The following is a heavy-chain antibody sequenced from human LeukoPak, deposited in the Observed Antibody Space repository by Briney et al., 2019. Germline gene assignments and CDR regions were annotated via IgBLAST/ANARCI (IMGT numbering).Heavy chain of an antibody. V-gene: IGHV4-59*08. J-gene: IGHJ6*03. D-gene: IGHD3-16*02. Sequence: SETLSLTCTVSGGSIGTYYWSWIRQSPGKGLEWIGYIYVTGSTRYNPYLQSRVTISVDTSRNQFFLKMSSVTAADTAVYYCARHIGGGIEDMDGGGKGTKVTVSS. CDR2: IYVTGST. CDR1: GGSIGTYY. CDR3: ARHIGGGIEDMDG.